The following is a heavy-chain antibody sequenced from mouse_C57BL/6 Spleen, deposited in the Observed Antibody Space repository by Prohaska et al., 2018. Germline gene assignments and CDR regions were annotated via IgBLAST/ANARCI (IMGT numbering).Heavy chain of an antibody. V-gene: IGHV1-26*01. CDR3: ARRDDYDYFDY. CDR2: INPNNGGT. Sequence: HGKSLEWIGDINPNNGGTSYNQKFKGKATLTVDKSSSTAYMELRSLTSEDSAVYYCARRDDYDYFDYWGQGTTLTVSS. J-gene: IGHJ2*01. D-gene: IGHD2-4*01.